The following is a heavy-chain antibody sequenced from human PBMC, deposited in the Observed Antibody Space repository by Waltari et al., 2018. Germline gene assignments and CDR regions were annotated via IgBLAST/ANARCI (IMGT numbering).Heavy chain of an antibody. CDR3: VRDADLGLDTFDI. D-gene: IGHD1-26*01. CDR2: TYYRSKWYY. CDR1: GDSVSSNGAT. J-gene: IGHJ3*02. Sequence: QVQLLQSGPGLVKPSQTLSLTCAISGDSVSSNGATWNWIRQSPSRGLEWLGRTYYRSKWYYNYAVSVKSRITINPDTSKNQFSLQLNSVTPEDTAVYYCVRDADLGLDTFDIWGQGTMVTVSS. V-gene: IGHV6-1*01.